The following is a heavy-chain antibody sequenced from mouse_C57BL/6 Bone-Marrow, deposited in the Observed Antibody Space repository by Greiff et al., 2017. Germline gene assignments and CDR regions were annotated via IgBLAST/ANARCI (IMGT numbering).Heavy chain of an antibody. CDR1: GYTFTSYW. CDR3: AREGDDYDEGYYAMDY. J-gene: IGHJ4*01. Sequence: QVQLQQPGAELVKPGASVKMSCKASGYTFTSYWITWVKQRPGQGLEWIGDIYPGSGSTNYNEKFKSKATLTVDKSSSTAYMQLSSLTSEDSAVXYCAREGDDYDEGYYAMDYWGQGTSVTVSS. CDR2: IYPGSGST. V-gene: IGHV1-55*01. D-gene: IGHD2-4*01.